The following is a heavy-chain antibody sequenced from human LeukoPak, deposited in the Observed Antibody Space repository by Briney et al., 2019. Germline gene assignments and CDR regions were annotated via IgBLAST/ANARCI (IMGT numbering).Heavy chain of an antibody. CDR1: GGSISSGSYY. J-gene: IGHJ6*03. Sequence: PSETLSLTCTVSGGSISSGSYYWSWIRQPAGKGLEWIGRIYTSGSTNYNPSLKSRVTISVGTSKNQFSLKLSSVTAADTAVYYCARATRNNYYYYYYMDVWGKGTTVTVSS. D-gene: IGHD1-14*01. CDR3: ARATRNNYYYYYYMDV. CDR2: IYTSGST. V-gene: IGHV4-61*02.